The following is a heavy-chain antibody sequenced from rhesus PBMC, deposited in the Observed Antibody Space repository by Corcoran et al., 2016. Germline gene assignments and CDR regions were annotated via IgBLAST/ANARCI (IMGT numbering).Heavy chain of an antibody. Sequence: QLQLQESGPGLVKPSETLSLTCAVSGGSISSTYWRLIRQPPGTGLEWSGRISGSGGSTDYNPSLKSRVTISTDTSKNQFSLKLSSVTAADTAVYYCASTIVVVITYAFDFWGQGLRVTVSS. D-gene: IGHD3-16*01. CDR3: ASTIVVVITYAFDF. CDR1: GGSISSTY. J-gene: IGHJ3*01. CDR2: ISGSGGST. V-gene: IGHV4-173*01.